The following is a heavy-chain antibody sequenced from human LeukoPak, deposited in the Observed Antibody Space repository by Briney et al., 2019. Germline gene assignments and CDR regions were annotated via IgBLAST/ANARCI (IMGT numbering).Heavy chain of an antibody. J-gene: IGHJ3*02. CDR1: GDSISNSRYS. CDR3: ARLRGSYGGDAFDI. V-gene: IGHV4-39*01. Sequence: TSETLSLTCTVSGDSISNSRYSWGWIRQPPGKGLEWIGTTSYSGSAYYNPPLKSRVTMPVDTSKNQFSLKLSSVTAADTAVYYCARLRGSYGGDAFDIWGQGTVVTVSS. CDR2: TSYSGSA. D-gene: IGHD1-26*01.